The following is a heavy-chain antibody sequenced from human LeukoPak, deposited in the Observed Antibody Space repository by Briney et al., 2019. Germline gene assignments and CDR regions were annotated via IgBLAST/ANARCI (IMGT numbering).Heavy chain of an antibody. CDR2: IYRSGST. V-gene: IGHV4-4*02. CDR1: GGSISSSNL. Sequence: SGTLSLTCAVSGGSISSSNLWSWVRQPPGKGLEWIGVIYRSGSTNYNPSLKRRITISVDKSKNQFSLKLSSVTAADTAVYYCARQDGITMVRGVSGKYFQHWGQGTLVTVSS. J-gene: IGHJ1*01. CDR3: ARQDGITMVRGVSGKYFQH. D-gene: IGHD3-10*01.